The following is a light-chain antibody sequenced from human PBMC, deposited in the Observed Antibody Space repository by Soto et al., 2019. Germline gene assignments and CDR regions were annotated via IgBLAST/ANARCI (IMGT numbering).Light chain of an antibody. J-gene: IGKJ3*01. CDR3: QQYNSYPLFT. CDR1: QSISSW. CDR2: DAS. Sequence: DIQMTQSPSTLSASVGDRVTITCRASQSISSWLAWYQQKPGKAPKLLIYDASSLESGVPSRFSGSGSGTEFTLTISSRQPDDFATYYCQQYNSYPLFTFGPGTKVDIK. V-gene: IGKV1-5*01.